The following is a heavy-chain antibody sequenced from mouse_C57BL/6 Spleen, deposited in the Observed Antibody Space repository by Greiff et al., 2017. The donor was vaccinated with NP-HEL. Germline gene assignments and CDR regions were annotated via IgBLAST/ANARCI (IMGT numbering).Heavy chain of an antibody. D-gene: IGHD1-1*01. Sequence: SGAELVRPGTSVKVSCKASGYAFTNYLIEWVKQRPGQGLEWIGVINPGSGGTNYNEKFKGKATLTADKSSSTAYMQLSSLTSEDSAVYFCARSRTTVVYFDYWGQGTTLTVSS. CDR2: INPGSGGT. J-gene: IGHJ2*01. CDR1: GYAFTNYL. V-gene: IGHV1-54*01. CDR3: ARSRTTVVYFDY.